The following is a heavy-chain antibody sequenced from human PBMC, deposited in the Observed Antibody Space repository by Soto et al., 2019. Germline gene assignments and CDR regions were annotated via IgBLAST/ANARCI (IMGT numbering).Heavy chain of an antibody. V-gene: IGHV1-2*04. Sequence: QVPLVQSGAEVKKPGASVKVSCKASGYTFTGYYMHWVRQAPGQGLEWMGWINPNSGGTNYAQKFQGWVTMTRDTSTSTAYMEMGRLRSDDTAVYYCARGGDIVVVVAATLEGAFDIWGQGTMVTVSS. CDR2: INPNSGGT. D-gene: IGHD2-15*01. J-gene: IGHJ3*02. CDR3: ARGGDIVVVVAATLEGAFDI. CDR1: GYTFTGYY.